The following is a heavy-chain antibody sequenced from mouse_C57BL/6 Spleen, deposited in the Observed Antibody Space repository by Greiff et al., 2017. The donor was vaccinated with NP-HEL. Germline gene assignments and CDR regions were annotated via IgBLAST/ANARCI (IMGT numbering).Heavy chain of an antibody. V-gene: IGHV5-4*01. D-gene: IGHD1-1*01. CDR2: ISDGGSYT. Sequence: DVMLVESGGGLVKPGGSLKLSCAASGFTFSSYAMSWVRQTPEKRLEWVATISDGGSYTYYPDNVKGRFTISRDNAKNNLYLQMSHLKSEDTAMYYCARDLGSSPYYYAMDYWGQGTSVTVSS. CDR3: ARDLGSSPYYYAMDY. CDR1: GFTFSSYA. J-gene: IGHJ4*01.